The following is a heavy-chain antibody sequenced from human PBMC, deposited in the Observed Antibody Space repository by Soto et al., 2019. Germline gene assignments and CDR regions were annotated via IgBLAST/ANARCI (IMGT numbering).Heavy chain of an antibody. Sequence: PGGSLRLSCAASGFTFSDYYMSWIRQAPGKGLEWVSAISGSGGSTYYADSVKGRFTISRDNSKNTLYLQMNSLRAEDTAVYYCAKDRLAVAGYYYYYGMDVWGQGTTVTVSS. D-gene: IGHD6-19*01. CDR2: ISGSGGST. J-gene: IGHJ6*02. V-gene: IGHV3-23*01. CDR3: AKDRLAVAGYYYYYGMDV. CDR1: GFTFSDYY.